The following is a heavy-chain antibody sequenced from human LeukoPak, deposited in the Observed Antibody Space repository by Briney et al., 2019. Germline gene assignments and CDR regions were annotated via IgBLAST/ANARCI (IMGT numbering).Heavy chain of an antibody. V-gene: IGHV3-7*01. D-gene: IGHD5-18*01. CDR3: ARVLDTAMAAFDY. CDR1: GFTFSSYW. CDR2: IKQDGSEK. Sequence: GGSLRLSCAASGFTFSSYWMSWVRQAPEKGLEWVANIKQDGSEKYYVDSVKGRFTISRDNAKNSLYLQMNSLRAEDTAVYYCARVLDTAMAAFDYWGQGTLVTVSS. J-gene: IGHJ4*02.